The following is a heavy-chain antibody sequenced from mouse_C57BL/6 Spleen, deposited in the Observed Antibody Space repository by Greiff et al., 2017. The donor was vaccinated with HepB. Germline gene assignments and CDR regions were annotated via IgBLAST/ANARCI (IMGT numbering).Heavy chain of an antibody. V-gene: IGHV5-4*01. CDR1: GFTFSSYA. CDR2: ISDGGSYT. Sequence: DVKLVESGGGLVKPGGSLKLSCAASGFTFSSYAMSWVRQTPEKRLEWVATISDGGSYTYYPDNVKGRFTISSDNAKNNLYLQMSHLKSEDTAMYYCARDQYSSYAMDYWGQGTSVTVSS. J-gene: IGHJ4*01. CDR3: ARDQYSSYAMDY.